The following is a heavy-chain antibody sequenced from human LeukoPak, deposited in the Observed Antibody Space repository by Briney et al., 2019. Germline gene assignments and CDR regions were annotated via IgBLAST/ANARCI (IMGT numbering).Heavy chain of an antibody. CDR3: ARALTRYSTAWYGY. V-gene: IGHV1-2*02. CDR1: GFTFKDYY. Sequence: ASVRVSCKTSGFTFKDYYIHWVRQAPGQGLEWMGWLNPYSGGTNYAQKFQGRVTLTRDTSITTAYMDLSSLTSDDTALYYCARALTRYSTAWYGYWGQGTLVTVSS. CDR2: LNPYSGGT. J-gene: IGHJ4*02. D-gene: IGHD6-19*01.